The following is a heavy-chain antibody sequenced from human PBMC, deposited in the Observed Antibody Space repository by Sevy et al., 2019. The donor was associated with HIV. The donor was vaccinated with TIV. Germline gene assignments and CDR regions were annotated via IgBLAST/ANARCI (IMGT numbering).Heavy chain of an antibody. CDR2: IYSSGST. J-gene: IGHJ4*02. CDR3: ARTAQFGVVDY. Sequence: SETLSLTCTVSGGSISGYYWSWIRQPAGKGLGWIGRIYSSGSTNYHPSLKSRVTMSVDTSKNQFSLRLSSVTAADTAVYYCARTAQFGVVDYWGQGTLVTVSS. D-gene: IGHD3-3*01. V-gene: IGHV4-4*07. CDR1: GGSISGYY.